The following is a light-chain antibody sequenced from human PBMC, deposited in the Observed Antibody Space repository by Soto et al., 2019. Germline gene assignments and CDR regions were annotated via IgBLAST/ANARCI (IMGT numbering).Light chain of an antibody. J-gene: IGKJ1*01. CDR3: QQDNNWPPWT. CDR2: GAS. Sequence: EIVMTQSPATLSVSPGERATLSCRASQSVYSNLAWYQQKPGQAPRLLTYGASTRASGIPARFSGSGSGTEFNLTISSLQSEDFAVYYCQQDNNWPPWTFGQGTKVDIK. CDR1: QSVYSN. V-gene: IGKV3-15*01.